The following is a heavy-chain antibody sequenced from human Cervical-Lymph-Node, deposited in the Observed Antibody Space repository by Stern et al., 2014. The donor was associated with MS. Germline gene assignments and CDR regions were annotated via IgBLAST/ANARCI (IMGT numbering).Heavy chain of an antibody. CDR3: ARDRLYDTVWYQWYFDL. CDR2: VYDSGRT. J-gene: IGHJ2*01. CDR1: CGSISGGDFY. Sequence: QVQLQESGPGLVKPSQTLSLTCTVSCGSISGGDFYWSWIRQSAGKALERIGRVYDSGRTVYNPSLRSRVAMSVDTSKTKFSMRLTSVTAADTAVYYCARDRLYDTVWYQWYFDLWGRGTLVTVSS. V-gene: IGHV4-61*02. D-gene: IGHD3-16*01.